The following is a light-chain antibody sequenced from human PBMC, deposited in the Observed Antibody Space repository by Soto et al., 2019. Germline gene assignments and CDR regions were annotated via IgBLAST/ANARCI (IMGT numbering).Light chain of an antibody. J-gene: IGLJ2*01. CDR2: GNS. V-gene: IGLV1-40*01. Sequence: QSVLTQLPSVSGAPGQRVTISCTGSSSNIGAGYDVHWYQQLPGTAPKLLIYGNSNRPSGVPDRFSGSKSDTSASLAITGLQAEDEADYYCQSYDSSLSGVVFGGGTKLTVL. CDR1: SSNIGAGYD. CDR3: QSYDSSLSGVV.